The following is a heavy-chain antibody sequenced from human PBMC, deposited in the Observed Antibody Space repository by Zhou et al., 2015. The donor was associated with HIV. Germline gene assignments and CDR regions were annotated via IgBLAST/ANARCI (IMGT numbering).Heavy chain of an antibody. J-gene: IGHJ5*02. Sequence: QGQLVQSGAEVQKPGSSVKVSCEASGGTFSSSSISWVRQAPGHGLEWMGGIIPVFGTTKYAQKFQGRATITADESTNTVYMELSSLRSEDTAVYYCARDSYYDSSGLGFKTWFDPWGQGTLVTVSS. CDR2: IIPVFGTT. CDR1: GGTFSSSS. D-gene: IGHD3-22*01. CDR3: ARDSYYDSSGLGFKTWFDP. V-gene: IGHV1-69*01.